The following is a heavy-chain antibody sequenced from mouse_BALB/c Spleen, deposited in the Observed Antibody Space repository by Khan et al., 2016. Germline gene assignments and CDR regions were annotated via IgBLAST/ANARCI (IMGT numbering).Heavy chain of an antibody. CDR3: ARSYYGSSRFAY. V-gene: IGHV1S56*01. D-gene: IGHD1-1*01. Sequence: QVQLQQSGPELVKPGALVKISCKASDYTFTSYDINWVKQRPGQGHEWIGWNYTGDGRTKYNEKFKGKATLTADKSSSTAYMQLISLTSENSAVYFCARSYYGSSRFAYWGQGTLVTVSA. J-gene: IGHJ3*01. CDR2: NYTGDGRT. CDR1: DYTFTSYD.